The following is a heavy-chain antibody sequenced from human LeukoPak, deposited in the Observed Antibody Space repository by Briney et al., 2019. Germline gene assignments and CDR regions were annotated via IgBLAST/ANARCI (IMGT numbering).Heavy chain of an antibody. CDR1: GFTFSSYS. Sequence: GGSLRLSCAASGFTFSSYSMNWVRQAPGKGLEWVSSISSSSSYIYYADSVKGRFTISRDNAKNSLYLQMNSLRAEDTAVYYCARDLQDPVTYYNDSSGQLQAQGFDYWGQGTLVTVSS. V-gene: IGHV3-21*01. CDR3: ARDLQDPVTYYNDSSGQLQAQGFDY. J-gene: IGHJ4*02. CDR2: ISSSSSYI. D-gene: IGHD3-22*01.